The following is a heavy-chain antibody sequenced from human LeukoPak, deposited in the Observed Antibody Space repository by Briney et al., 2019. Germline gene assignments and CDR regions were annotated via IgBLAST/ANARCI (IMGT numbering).Heavy chain of an antibody. V-gene: IGHV3-21*04. CDR1: GFTFSSYW. D-gene: IGHD1-26*01. Sequence: GSLRLSCAASGFTFSSYWMHWVRQAPGEGLEWLSSVGGGIDIYYADSVKGRFTASRDDSMKTVYLQMNSLRAEDTAVYYCAKDATPHNGIWDNFDHWGQGNPVTVSS. J-gene: IGHJ4*02. CDR3: AKDATPHNGIWDNFDH. CDR2: VGGGIDI.